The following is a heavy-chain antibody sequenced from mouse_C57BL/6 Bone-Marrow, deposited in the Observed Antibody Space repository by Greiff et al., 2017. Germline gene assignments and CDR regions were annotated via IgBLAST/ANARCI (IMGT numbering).Heavy chain of an antibody. CDR3: ASSTGTSFAY. CDR2: ISGGGGNT. Sequence: DVKLVESGGGLVKPGGSLKLSCAASGFTFSSYTMSWVRQTPEKRLEWVATISGGGGNTYYPDSVKGRFTISRDNAKNTLYLLMSSLRSEDTALYYCASSTGTSFAYWGQGTLVTVSA. J-gene: IGHJ3*01. D-gene: IGHD4-1*02. V-gene: IGHV5-9*01. CDR1: GFTFSSYT.